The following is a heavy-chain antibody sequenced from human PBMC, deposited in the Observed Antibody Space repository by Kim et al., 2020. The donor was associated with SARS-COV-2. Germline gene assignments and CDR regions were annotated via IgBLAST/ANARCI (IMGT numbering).Heavy chain of an antibody. J-gene: IGHJ4*02. V-gene: IGHV1-45*02. CDR1: GYTFTYRY. Sequence: SVKVSCKTSGYTFTYRYLHWVRQAPGQPLEWLGWITIYNGNTNYAQKFQDRVTITRQTSLTAVYMELSSLRSEDSAIYYCARSTLASVSRDFHIESWGQGTLVTVSA. D-gene: IGHD2-21*02. CDR3: ARSTLASVSRDFHIES. CDR2: ITIYNGNT.